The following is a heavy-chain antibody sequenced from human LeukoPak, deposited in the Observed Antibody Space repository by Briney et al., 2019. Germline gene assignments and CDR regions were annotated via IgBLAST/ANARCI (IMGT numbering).Heavy chain of an antibody. Sequence: SETLSLTCTVSGGPISSYYWSWIRQPPGKGLEWIGYIYYSGSTNYNPSLKSRVTISVDTSKNQFSLKLSSVTAADTAVYYCARVDAWFGELFSWYFDLWGRGTLVTVSS. CDR1: GGPISSYY. V-gene: IGHV4-59*01. J-gene: IGHJ2*01. CDR3: ARVDAWFGELFSWYFDL. D-gene: IGHD3-10*01. CDR2: IYYSGST.